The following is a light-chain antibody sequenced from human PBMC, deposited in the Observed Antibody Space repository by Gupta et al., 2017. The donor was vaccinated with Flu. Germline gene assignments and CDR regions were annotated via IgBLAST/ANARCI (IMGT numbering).Light chain of an antibody. J-gene: IGKJ5*01. Sequence: DIQMTQSPSSLSASVGDRVTITCRASQHITNYLNWYQQKPGKAPQLLIYDASNLETGVPSRFSGSGSGTEFSVTISRLQAEDFATYYCQQYDKSPVTFGQGTRLDI. CDR3: QQYDKSPVT. CDR1: QHITNY. V-gene: IGKV1-33*01. CDR2: DAS.